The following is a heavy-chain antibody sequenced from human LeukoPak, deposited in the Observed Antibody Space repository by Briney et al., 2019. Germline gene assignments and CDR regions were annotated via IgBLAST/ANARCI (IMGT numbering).Heavy chain of an antibody. CDR2: IYTGSTYI. J-gene: IGHJ4*02. V-gene: IGHV3-21*01. Sequence: GESLRSSCSASGFTFSSYSMNWVRQAPGKGLEWVSSIYTGSTYIYYAESVKGRFIISRDDAKNTLYLQMSSLRAEDTAVYYCARDWRSGGNCFVYWGQGTLVTVSS. CDR1: GFTFSSYS. CDR3: ARDWRSGGNCFVY. D-gene: IGHD2-15*01.